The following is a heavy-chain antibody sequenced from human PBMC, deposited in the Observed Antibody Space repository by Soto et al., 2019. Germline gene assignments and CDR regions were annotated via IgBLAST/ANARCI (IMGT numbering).Heavy chain of an antibody. J-gene: IGHJ6*02. CDR2: IKDGGSEK. CDR1: EFTFNTYW. CDR3: ARDWGTPGRGSEVGSYYHYGMDV. V-gene: IGHV3-7*05. Sequence: EVQLVESGGGLVQPGGSLRLSCLASEFTFNTYWMNWVRQAPGKGLEWVANIKDGGSEKYYVDSVKGRFTISRDNAKNSLYSQMNSLRGEDTAVYYCARDWGTPGRGSEVGSYYHYGMDVWGQGTTVTVSS. D-gene: IGHD1-1*01.